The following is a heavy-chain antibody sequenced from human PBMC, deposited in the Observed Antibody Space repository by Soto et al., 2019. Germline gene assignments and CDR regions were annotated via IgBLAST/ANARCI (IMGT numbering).Heavy chain of an antibody. CDR1: GFTFSSYS. CDR3: ARAPTDRLRFLEWLLSRYFDY. CDR2: ISSSSSYI. J-gene: IGHJ4*02. Sequence: GGSLRLSCAASGFTFSSYSMNWVRQAPGKGLEWVSSISSSSSYIYYADSVKGRFTISRDNAKNSLYRQMNSLRAEDTAVYYCARAPTDRLRFLEWLLSRYFDYWGQGTLVTVSS. V-gene: IGHV3-21*01. D-gene: IGHD3-3*01.